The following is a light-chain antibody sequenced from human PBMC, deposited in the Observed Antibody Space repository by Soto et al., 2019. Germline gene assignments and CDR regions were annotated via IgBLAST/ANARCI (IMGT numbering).Light chain of an antibody. Sequence: EIVLTQSPATLALSPGEGATLSCRASQSVTSSYFAWYQQKPGQAPRLLIYGASNRATGIPARFSGSGSGTDFTITIVGLEHEDFAVYHCRHNCTTPFTFGRGTKVDI. CDR1: QSVTSSY. J-gene: IGKJ4*01. V-gene: IGKV3-20*01. CDR2: GAS. CDR3: RHNCTTPFT.